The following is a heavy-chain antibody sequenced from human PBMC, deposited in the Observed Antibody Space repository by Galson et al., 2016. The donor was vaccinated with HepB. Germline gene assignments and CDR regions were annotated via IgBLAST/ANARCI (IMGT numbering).Heavy chain of an antibody. CDR2: IRDLDGNI. CDR3: ARGFGGSGSPGY. J-gene: IGHJ4*02. CDR1: GITFSTSE. D-gene: IGHD3-10*01. Sequence: SLRLSCAASGITFSTSEMSWVRQAPGKGLEWVSYIRDLDGNIYYADSVKGRFTISRDYTKSSFYMQMNSLRAEDTAIYYCARGFGGSGSPGYWGQGTLVTVSS. V-gene: IGHV3-48*03.